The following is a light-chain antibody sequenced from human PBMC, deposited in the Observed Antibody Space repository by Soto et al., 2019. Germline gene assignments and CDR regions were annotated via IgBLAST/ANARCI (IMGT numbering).Light chain of an antibody. CDR3: QQRADWWT. CDR1: QSVTSH. Sequence: IVVTQSPATLSLSPGERATLSCRASQSVTSHLAWYQQKPGQAPRLLIYDASNRATGIPARFSGSGSGTDFTLTISSLEPEDFAVYSCQQRADWWTFGQGTKVDI. CDR2: DAS. V-gene: IGKV3-11*01. J-gene: IGKJ1*01.